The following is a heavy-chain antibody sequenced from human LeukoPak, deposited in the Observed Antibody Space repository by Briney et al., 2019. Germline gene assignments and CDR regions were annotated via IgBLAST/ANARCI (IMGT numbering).Heavy chain of an antibody. J-gene: IGHJ4*02. Sequence: GASVKVSCKASEYTFTSHYMHWVRQAPGQGLEWMGIINPNDGSASYAQKFQGRVTMTRDTSTSTVYMQLSSLRSEDTAVYYCARDPSYGDYNKAFDYWGQGTLVTVSS. CDR3: ARDPSYGDYNKAFDY. V-gene: IGHV1-46*01. CDR2: INPNDGSA. D-gene: IGHD4-17*01. CDR1: EYTFTSHY.